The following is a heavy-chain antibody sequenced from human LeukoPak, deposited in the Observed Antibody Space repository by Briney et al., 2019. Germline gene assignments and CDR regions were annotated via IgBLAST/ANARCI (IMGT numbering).Heavy chain of an antibody. CDR1: GGTFSSYT. V-gene: IGHV1-69*04. J-gene: IGHJ5*02. CDR3: AREFASTVLMVNRFDP. CDR2: IIPILGIA. D-gene: IGHD2-8*01. Sequence: GASVKVSCKASGGTFSSYTISWVRQAPGQGLEWMGRIIPILGIANYAQKFQGRVTITADKSTSTAYMELSSLRSEDTAVYYCAREFASTVLMVNRFDPWGQGTLVSVSS.